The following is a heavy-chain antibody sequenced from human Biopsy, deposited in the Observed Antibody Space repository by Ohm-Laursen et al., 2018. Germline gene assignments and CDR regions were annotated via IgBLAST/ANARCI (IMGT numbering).Heavy chain of an antibody. Sequence: GTLSLTCTVSGGSISSDYWSWIWQTPGKGLEWIGYIYYSGFTHYNPSLKSRVAISVDTSRNQFSLKMNSLTAADTAVYFCARCAGGGSCYAGFDHWGRGSLVTVSS. CDR2: IYYSGFT. J-gene: IGHJ4*02. D-gene: IGHD2-15*01. CDR1: GGSISSDY. V-gene: IGHV4-59*08. CDR3: ARCAGGGSCYAGFDH.